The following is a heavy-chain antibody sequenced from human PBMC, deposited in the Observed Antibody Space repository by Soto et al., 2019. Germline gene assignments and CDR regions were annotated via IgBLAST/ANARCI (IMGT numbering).Heavy chain of an antibody. CDR1: GYTFTSYV. D-gene: IGHD2-2*01. CDR2: INAGNGNT. V-gene: IGHV1-3*01. Sequence: APVKVSCXASGYTFTSYVMHWVRQAPGQRLEWMGWINAGNGNTKYSQKFQGRVTITRDTSASTAYMELSSLRSEDTAVYYCARAQTKYQLLRRGGNWFDPWGQGTLVTVSS. J-gene: IGHJ5*02. CDR3: ARAQTKYQLLRRGGNWFDP.